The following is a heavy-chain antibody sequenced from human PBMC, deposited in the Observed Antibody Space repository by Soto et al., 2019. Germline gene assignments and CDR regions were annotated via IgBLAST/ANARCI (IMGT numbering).Heavy chain of an antibody. D-gene: IGHD3-3*01. J-gene: IGHJ3*02. V-gene: IGHV4-61*01. CDR3: ARTRDFWSGNDAFDI. CDR1: GGSVSSGSYY. CDR2: TYYSGST. Sequence: SETLSLTCTVSGGSVSSGSYYWSWIRQPPGKGLEWIGYTYYSGSTNYNPSLKSRVTISLDTSKNQFSLKLSSVTAADTAVYFCARTRDFWSGNDAFDIWGQGTMVTVSS.